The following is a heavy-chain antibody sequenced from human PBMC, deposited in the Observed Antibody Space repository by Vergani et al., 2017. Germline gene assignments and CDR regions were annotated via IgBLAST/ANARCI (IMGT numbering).Heavy chain of an antibody. V-gene: IGHV1-8*03. J-gene: IGHJ6*02. D-gene: IGHD6-25*01. Sequence: QVQLVQSGAEVKKPGASVKVSCKASGYTFTSYDINWVRQATGQGLEWMGWMNPNSGNTGYAQKFQGRVTITRNTAISTAYMELSSLRSEDTAVYYCARASLWVRLRKHYGMDVWDQGTTVTVSS. CDR1: GYTFTSYD. CDR3: ARASLWVRLRKHYGMDV. CDR2: MNPNSGNT.